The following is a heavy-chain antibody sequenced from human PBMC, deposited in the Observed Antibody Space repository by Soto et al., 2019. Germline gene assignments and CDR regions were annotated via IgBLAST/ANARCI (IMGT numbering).Heavy chain of an antibody. J-gene: IGHJ3*02. CDR3: ARDRCSSGWCAHAFDI. Sequence: QVQLVQSGAEVKKPGASVKVSCKASGYTFTSYGISWVRQAPGQGPGWLGWSSAYNGNTNYAQKLQGRVTMTTDTSTSTDYMELRSLRSDDTAVYYCARDRCSSGWCAHAFDIWGQGTMVTVSS. CDR1: GYTFTSYG. V-gene: IGHV1-18*04. CDR2: SSAYNGNT. D-gene: IGHD6-19*01.